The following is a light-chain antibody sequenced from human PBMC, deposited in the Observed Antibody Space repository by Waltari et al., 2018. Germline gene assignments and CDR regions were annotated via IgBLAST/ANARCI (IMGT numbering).Light chain of an antibody. Sequence: QSALTQTATVSGSPGQSITISCTGTSSDIGTYNLVSWYQQHPGKAPTLIIYDVNKRPSGVSNRFSGSKSGNPASLTISGLQAADEADYYCCSYAGSAISVFGGGTKVTVL. CDR1: SSDIGTYNL. J-gene: IGLJ3*02. V-gene: IGLV2-23*02. CDR3: CSYAGSAISV. CDR2: DVN.